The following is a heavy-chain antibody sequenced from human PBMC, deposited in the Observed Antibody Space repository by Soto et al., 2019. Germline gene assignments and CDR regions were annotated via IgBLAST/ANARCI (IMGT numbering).Heavy chain of an antibody. Sequence: SGTLSLTRPFSCCSIHSGGFYWGWIRPHPGKGLEWIGYIYYSGSTYYNPSLKSRVTISVDTSKNQFSLKLSSVTAADTAVYYCARGRLSRYYDSSGFYNWGQGTLVTVSS. CDR3: ARGRLSRYYDSSGFYN. J-gene: IGHJ4*02. CDR1: CCSIHSGGFY. D-gene: IGHD3-22*01. CDR2: IYYSGST. V-gene: IGHV4-31*03.